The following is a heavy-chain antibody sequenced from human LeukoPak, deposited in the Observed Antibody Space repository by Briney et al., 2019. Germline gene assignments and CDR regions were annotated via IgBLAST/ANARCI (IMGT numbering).Heavy chain of an antibody. D-gene: IGHD2-15*01. CDR1: GGSISSGYY. Sequence: SETLSLTCTVSGGSISSGYYWGWIRQPPGKGLEWIGSIYHSGSTYYNPSLKSRVTISVDTSKNQFSLKLSSVTAADTAVYYCARDRDVDDFDSWGHGTLVTVSS. CDR2: IYHSGST. V-gene: IGHV4-38-2*02. J-gene: IGHJ4*01. CDR3: ARDRDVDDFDS.